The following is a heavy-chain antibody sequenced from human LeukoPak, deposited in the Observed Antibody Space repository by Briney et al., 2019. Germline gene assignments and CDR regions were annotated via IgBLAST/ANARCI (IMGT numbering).Heavy chain of an antibody. D-gene: IGHD3-3*01. V-gene: IGHV3-74*01. J-gene: IGHJ6*03. CDR2: INTEGTST. Sequence: GGSLRLSCAASGFTFSTYTMNWVRQAPGKGLVWFSRINTEGTSTTYADFVKGRFTISRDNAKNTLYLQMNSLRAEDTAVYYCARDYDRYYMDVWGKGTTVTVSS. CDR3: ARDYDRYYMDV. CDR1: GFTFSTYT.